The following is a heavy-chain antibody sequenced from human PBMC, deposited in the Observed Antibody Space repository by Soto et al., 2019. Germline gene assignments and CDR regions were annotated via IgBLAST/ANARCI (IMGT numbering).Heavy chain of an antibody. V-gene: IGHV1-69*13. CDR1: GGTFSSYA. CDR2: IIPIFGTA. J-gene: IGHJ5*02. Sequence: RASVKVSCKASGGTFSSYAISWVRQAPGQGLEWMGGIIPIFGTANYAQKFQGRVTITADESTRTAYMELSSLRSEDTAVYYCARDGGYSSTLSDPWGKGTLVTVSS. CDR3: ARDGGYSSTLSDP. D-gene: IGHD6-13*01.